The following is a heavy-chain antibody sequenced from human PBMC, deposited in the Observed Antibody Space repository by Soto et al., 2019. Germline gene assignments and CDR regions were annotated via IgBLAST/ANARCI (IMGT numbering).Heavy chain of an antibody. CDR1: GDTFSSYA. Sequence: ASVKVSCKASGDTFSSYAISWVRQAPGKGLEWMGKIIPTFGRTNYAQKFQGRLTISADDSTSTAYMELTSLESEDTAVYYCARDPLSSFAMDVWGQGTTVTVSS. CDR2: IIPTFGRT. D-gene: IGHD3-10*02. J-gene: IGHJ6*02. V-gene: IGHV1-69*13. CDR3: ARDPLSSFAMDV.